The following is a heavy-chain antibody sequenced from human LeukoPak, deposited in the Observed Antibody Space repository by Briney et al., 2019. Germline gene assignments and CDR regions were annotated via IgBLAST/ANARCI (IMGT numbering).Heavy chain of an antibody. V-gene: IGHV4-59*01. CDR3: ARDTSAYQTPEI. Sequence: PSETLSLTCSVSGGSISSYYWSWIRQPPGKGLEWIGNIYYSGSTNRNPSLESRVTMSVDTSRSQFSLKLSSVTAADTALYYCARDTSAYQTPEIWGQGTMVTVSS. D-gene: IGHD5-12*01. CDR2: IYYSGST. CDR1: GGSISSYY. J-gene: IGHJ3*02.